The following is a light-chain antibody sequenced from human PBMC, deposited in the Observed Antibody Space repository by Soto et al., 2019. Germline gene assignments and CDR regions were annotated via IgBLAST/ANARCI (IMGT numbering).Light chain of an antibody. V-gene: IGKV3-20*01. CDR3: QHYGSSNMFT. J-gene: IGKJ2*01. CDR2: GAS. Sequence: EVVLTQSPGTLSLSPGERATLSCRASQSVDSSFLAWYQHKPGQAPRLLIYGASSRATGIPDRFSGSGSGTDFTLTIRRLEPEDFVVYYCQHYGSSNMFTFGQGTKLEIK. CDR1: QSVDSSF.